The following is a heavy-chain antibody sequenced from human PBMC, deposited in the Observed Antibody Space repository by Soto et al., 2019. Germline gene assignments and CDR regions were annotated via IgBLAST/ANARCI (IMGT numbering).Heavy chain of an antibody. CDR2: ISWNSGSI. D-gene: IGHD1-1*01. V-gene: IGHV3-9*01. Sequence: GGSKILSYSAAGVNFSNSAMHWVRQAPGKGLEWVSGISWNSGSIGYADSVKGRFTISRDNAKNSLYLQMNSLRAEDTALYYCAKDPQPVPEYYLDYRGQGTLVTVSS. CDR3: AKDPQPVPEYYLDY. CDR1: GVNFSNSA. J-gene: IGHJ4*02.